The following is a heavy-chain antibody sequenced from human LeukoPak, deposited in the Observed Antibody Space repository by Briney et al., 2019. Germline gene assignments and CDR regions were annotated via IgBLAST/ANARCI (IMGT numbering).Heavy chain of an antibody. CDR1: GFAFCTYA. J-gene: IGHJ4*02. CDR3: ARDPYNTILYRLAH. Sequence: GGSLRLSCAGSGFAFCTYAMSCVRQAPGMGLEWGSSISANGQATYYADSVEGRFTISRDNSKSTLYLQLNSLRAEDTATYYCARDPYNTILYRLAHWGQGTLVTVSS. V-gene: IGHV3-23*01. CDR2: ISANGQAT. D-gene: IGHD3-10*01.